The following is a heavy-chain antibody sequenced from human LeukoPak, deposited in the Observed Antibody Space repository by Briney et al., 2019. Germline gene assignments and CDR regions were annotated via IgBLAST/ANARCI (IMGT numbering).Heavy chain of an antibody. CDR2: IRYDGSNQ. V-gene: IGHV3-30*02. CDR3: AKDGYFAGYYYYYMDV. Sequence: GGSLRLSCAASGFTFSSYGMHWVRQAPGKGLEWVAFIRYDGSNQYYADSVKGRFTISRDNSKNTLYLQMNSLRGEDTAVYYCAKDGYFAGYYYYYMDVWGKGTTVTVSS. CDR1: GFTFSSYG. J-gene: IGHJ6*03. D-gene: IGHD5-18*01.